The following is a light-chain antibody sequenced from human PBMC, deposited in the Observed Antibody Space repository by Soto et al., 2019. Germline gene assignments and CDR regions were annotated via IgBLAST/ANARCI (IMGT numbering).Light chain of an antibody. CDR2: GAS. J-gene: IGKJ1*01. CDR1: QSIGRD. V-gene: IGKV3-15*01. Sequence: EIVMTQSPCTLSVSPGEGATLSCWASQSIGRDVAWYQQRPGQAPRLLIYGASTRAPGIPARFSGSGSGTDFTLTISGLLSEDFALYFCQQYNNWPRTFGQGTNV. CDR3: QQYNNWPRT.